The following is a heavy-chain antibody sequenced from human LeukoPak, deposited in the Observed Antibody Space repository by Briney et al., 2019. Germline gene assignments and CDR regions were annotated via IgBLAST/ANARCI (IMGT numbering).Heavy chain of an antibody. CDR2: IYSNGIS. Sequence: SETLSLTCTVSGGSISSGAYYWRWVRQHPGKGLEWIGYIYSNGISYYNPSLKSRATISLDTSKNEFSLKLTSVTVADTAVYYCARTSGVGLPGSMTDYYYMDVWGKGTTVTVSS. CDR1: GGSISSGAYY. J-gene: IGHJ6*03. D-gene: IGHD2/OR15-2a*01. CDR3: ARTSGVGLPGSMTDYYYMDV. V-gene: IGHV4-31*03.